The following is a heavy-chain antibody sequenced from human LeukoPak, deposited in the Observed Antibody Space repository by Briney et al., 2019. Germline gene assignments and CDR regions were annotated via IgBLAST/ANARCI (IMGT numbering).Heavy chain of an antibody. CDR3: AREERESGGWDV. J-gene: IGHJ6*02. CDR2: IKQDGSEK. Sequence: GGSLRLSCAASRFTFSNYWMSWVRQAPGKGLEWVAKIKQDGSEKNYVGSVKGRFTISRDNAKNSLYLQMNSLRVEDTAVYYCAREERESGGWDVWGQGTTVTVSS. CDR1: RFTFSNYW. V-gene: IGHV3-7*04. D-gene: IGHD1-1*01.